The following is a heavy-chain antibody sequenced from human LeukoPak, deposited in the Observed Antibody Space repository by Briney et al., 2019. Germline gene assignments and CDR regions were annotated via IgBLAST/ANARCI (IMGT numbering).Heavy chain of an antibody. D-gene: IGHD3-22*01. CDR3: ARDYYDSSGYGARWFDP. CDR2: INPNSGGT. V-gene: IGHV1-2*02. Sequence: GASVNLSCKAAGYTFSGYYMHWVRQAPGQGLEWMGWINPNSGGTNYAQKFQGRVTMTRDTSISTAYMELSRLRSDDTAVYYCARDYYDSSGYGARWFDPWGQGTLVTVSS. J-gene: IGHJ5*02. CDR1: GYTFSGYY.